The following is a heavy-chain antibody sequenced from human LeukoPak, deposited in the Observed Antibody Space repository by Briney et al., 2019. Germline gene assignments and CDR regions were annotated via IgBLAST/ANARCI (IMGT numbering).Heavy chain of an antibody. J-gene: IGHJ4*02. V-gene: IGHV3-23*01. CDR2: ISVAGGSI. Sequence: GGSLRLSCADSGFTFSNYGMHWVRQAPGKGLEWVSAISVAGGSIHYADAVKGRFTISRDNSKSTVYLQMDTLRAEDTAIYYCAKDSANWGRHYDYWGQGTLVTVSS. D-gene: IGHD7-27*01. CDR3: AKDSANWGRHYDY. CDR1: GFTFSNYG.